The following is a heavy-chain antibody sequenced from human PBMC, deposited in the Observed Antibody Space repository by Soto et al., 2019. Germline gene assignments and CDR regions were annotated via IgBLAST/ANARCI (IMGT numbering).Heavy chain of an antibody. J-gene: IGHJ6*02. Sequence: QVQLVQSGAEVKKPGASVKVSCKASGGTFSSYAISWVRQAPGQGLEWMGGIIPIFGTANYAQKFQGRVKITADESASTAYMEVSSLRSEVPAVYYCARARIAVAGINYYYYGMDVWGQGTTVTVSS. V-gene: IGHV1-69*01. CDR3: ARARIAVAGINYYYYGMDV. CDR1: GGTFSSYA. D-gene: IGHD6-19*01. CDR2: IIPIFGTA.